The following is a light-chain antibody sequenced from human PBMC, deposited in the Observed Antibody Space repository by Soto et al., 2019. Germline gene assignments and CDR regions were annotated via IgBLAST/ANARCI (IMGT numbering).Light chain of an antibody. J-gene: IGKJ1*01. CDR1: QSISYW. CDR3: QQYDSYWT. CDR2: KAS. Sequence: DIQMTQSPFTLAASVGDRVTITCRASQSISYWLAWYQHKPGKAPKLLIYKASSLESGVPSRFSGTGFGTDFTLTISSLQPDDFATYYCQQYDSYWTFGQGTKVEIK. V-gene: IGKV1-5*03.